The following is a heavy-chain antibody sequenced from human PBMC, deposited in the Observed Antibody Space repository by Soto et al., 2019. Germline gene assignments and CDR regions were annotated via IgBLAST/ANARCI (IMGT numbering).Heavy chain of an antibody. V-gene: IGHV4-39*01. CDR3: ASRYFDWLLSPRYYYYGMDV. Sequence: SETLSLTCTVSGGSISSSSYYWGWIRQPPGKGLDWIGSIYYSGSTYYNPSLKSRVTISVDTSKNQFSLKLSSVTAADTAVYYCASRYFDWLLSPRYYYYGMDVWGQGTTVTVSS. J-gene: IGHJ6*02. CDR1: GGSISSSSYY. CDR2: IYYSGST. D-gene: IGHD3-9*01.